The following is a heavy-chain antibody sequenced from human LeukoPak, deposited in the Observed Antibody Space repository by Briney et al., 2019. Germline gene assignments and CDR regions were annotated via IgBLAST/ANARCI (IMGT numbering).Heavy chain of an antibody. Sequence: GRSLRPSCAASGFTFSSYGMHWVRQAPGKGLEWVAVIWYDGSNKYYADSVKGRFTISRDNSKNTLYLQMNSLRAEDTAVYYCARGSRSSGWYKGFDYWGQGTLVTVSS. D-gene: IGHD6-19*01. CDR3: ARGSRSSGWYKGFDY. CDR1: GFTFSSYG. V-gene: IGHV3-33*01. CDR2: IWYDGSNK. J-gene: IGHJ4*02.